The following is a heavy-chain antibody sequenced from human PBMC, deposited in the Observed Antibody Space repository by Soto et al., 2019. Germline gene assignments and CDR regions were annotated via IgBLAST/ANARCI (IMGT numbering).Heavy chain of an antibody. Sequence: GGFLRLSCTASGVTFIDYSMDWVRQTPGKGLEWLSYISESSDTIYYADSVKGRFTISRDNAKNSLFLQMSSLRGEDTAVYYCARDKMGELSIADYWGQGTPVTVSS. CDR2: ISESSDTI. CDR1: GVTFIDYS. CDR3: ARDKMGELSIADY. D-gene: IGHD3-16*02. J-gene: IGHJ4*02. V-gene: IGHV3-48*01.